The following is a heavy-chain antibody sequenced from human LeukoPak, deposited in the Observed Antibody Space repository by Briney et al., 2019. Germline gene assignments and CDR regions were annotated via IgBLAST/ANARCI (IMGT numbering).Heavy chain of an antibody. CDR2: ISPYNGNT. J-gene: IGHJ4*02. V-gene: IGHV1-18*01. CDR1: GYTFTHYV. CDR3: ARDSGSSSWGFDY. D-gene: IGHD6-13*01. Sequence: GASVKVSCKTSGYTFTHYVISWVRQAPGQGLEWMGRISPYNGNTKYAQKLQGRVTVTINTSISTAYMELSSLRSEDTAVYYCARDSGSSSWGFDYWGQGTLVTVSS.